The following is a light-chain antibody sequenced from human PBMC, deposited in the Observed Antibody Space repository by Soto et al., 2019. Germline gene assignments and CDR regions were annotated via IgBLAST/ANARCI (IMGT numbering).Light chain of an antibody. Sequence: EIVITQSPATVSVSPGERATLSCRASQNVNNNFAWYQQKVGQSPRLLIYGVSTRATGIPARFSGSGSGTEFTLTISSFQSEDFALYYCQQHNNWPRTFGQGTKVEIK. V-gene: IGKV3-15*01. J-gene: IGKJ1*01. CDR1: QNVNNN. CDR3: QQHNNWPRT. CDR2: GVS.